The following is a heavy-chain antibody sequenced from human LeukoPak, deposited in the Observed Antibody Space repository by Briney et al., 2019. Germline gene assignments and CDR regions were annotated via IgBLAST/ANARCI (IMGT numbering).Heavy chain of an antibody. D-gene: IGHD2-21*02. CDR2: INPNSGGT. Sequence: GASVKVSCKASGYTFTDHYMHWVRQAPGQGLEWMGRINPNSGGTNYAQKFQGRVTMTRDTSISTAYMELSRLRSDDTAVYYCARESGRGGDCYDSDYWGQGTLVTVSS. V-gene: IGHV1-2*06. CDR1: GYTFTDHY. J-gene: IGHJ4*02. CDR3: ARESGRGGDCYDSDY.